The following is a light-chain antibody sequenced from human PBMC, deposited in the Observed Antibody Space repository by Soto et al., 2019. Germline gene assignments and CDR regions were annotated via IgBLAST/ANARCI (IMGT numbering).Light chain of an antibody. J-gene: IGKJ4*01. CDR1: ESISSW. CDR3: HQYSASHT. Sequence: DIQMTQSPSTLSASVGDRIIITCRASESISSWLAWYQQKPGKAPKLLIYKASTLESGVPSRFSASGSGTEFTLTISSLQPDDSATYFCHQYSASHTIGGGTNVDIK. V-gene: IGKV1-5*03. CDR2: KAS.